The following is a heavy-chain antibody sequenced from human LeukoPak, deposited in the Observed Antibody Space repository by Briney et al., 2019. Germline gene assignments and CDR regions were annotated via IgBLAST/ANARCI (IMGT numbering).Heavy chain of an antibody. CDR2: ISCDGSNK. CDR3: AKEAVVGGCLDY. Sequence: GGSLRLSCAASGFTFSSYGMHWVRQAPGKGLEWVAVISCDGSNKYYADSVKGRFTISRDNSKNTLYLQMNSLRAEDTAVYYCAKEAVVGGCLDYWGQGTLVTVSS. J-gene: IGHJ4*02. V-gene: IGHV3-30*18. D-gene: IGHD2-2*01. CDR1: GFTFSSYG.